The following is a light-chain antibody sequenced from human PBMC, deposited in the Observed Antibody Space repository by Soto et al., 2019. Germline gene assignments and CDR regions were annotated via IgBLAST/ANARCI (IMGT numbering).Light chain of an antibody. V-gene: IGKV3-20*01. CDR2: DAS. Sequence: ENVLTQSPGTLSLSPGERATLSCRASQSVSNSYLAWYQQKPGQAPRLLIYDASSRATGIPDRFSGSGSGTAFTLTISRLEPEDFAVYYCQQYGSSPRTFGQGTKVEIK. J-gene: IGKJ1*01. CDR3: QQYGSSPRT. CDR1: QSVSNSY.